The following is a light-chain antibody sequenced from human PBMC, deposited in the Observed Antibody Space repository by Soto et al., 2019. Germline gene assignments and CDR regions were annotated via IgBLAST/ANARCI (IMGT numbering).Light chain of an antibody. V-gene: IGLV2-14*03. CDR2: DVT. J-gene: IGLJ1*01. CDR1: SSDVGNNNY. Sequence: QSALTQPASVSGSPGQSITISCTGTSSDVGNNNYVSWYQHNPGRAPKVMICDVTNRPSGVSNRFSGSKSGNTASLTISGLRGEDEADYFCSSFTGSIFVFGTGTKLTVL. CDR3: SSFTGSIFV.